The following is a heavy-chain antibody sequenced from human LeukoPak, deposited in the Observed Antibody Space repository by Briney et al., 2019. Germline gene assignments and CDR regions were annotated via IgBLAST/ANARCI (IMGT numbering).Heavy chain of an antibody. CDR1: GGSMSSYY. D-gene: IGHD3-16*01. Sequence: PSETLSLTCTVSGGSMSSYYWNWIRQPPGKGLEWIGYIYYSGSTIYNPSLKSRVTISVDTSKNQFSLRLSSVTAADTAVYYCAREDASGLNAFDIWGQGTMVTVSS. CDR3: AREDASGLNAFDI. J-gene: IGHJ3*02. V-gene: IGHV4-59*01. CDR2: IYYSGST.